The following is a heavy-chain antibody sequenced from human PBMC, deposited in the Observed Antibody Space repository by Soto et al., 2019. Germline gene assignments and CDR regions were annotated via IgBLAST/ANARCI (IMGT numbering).Heavy chain of an antibody. CDR1: GFTFSNYN. D-gene: IGHD6-25*01. V-gene: IGHV3-21*01. CDR2: ISSSSSYI. Sequence: EVQLVESGGGLVKPGGSLRLSCAASGFTFSNYNMNWVRQAPGKGLEWVSSISSSSSYIYYADSVKGRFTISRDNAKNSLYLQMNSLRAEDTAVYXXAXGXXXXXXAAIDHWGQGTLVTVSS. CDR3: AXGXXXXXXAAIDH. J-gene: IGHJ4*02.